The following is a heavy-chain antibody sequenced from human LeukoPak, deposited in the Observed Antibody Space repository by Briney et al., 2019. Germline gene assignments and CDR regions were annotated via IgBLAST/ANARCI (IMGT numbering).Heavy chain of an antibody. D-gene: IGHD6-13*01. CDR1: GFTFSSYW. CDR2: IKQDGSEK. Sequence: GGSLRLSCAASGFTFSSYWMSWVRQAPGKGLEWVADIKQDGSEKYYVDSVKGRFTISRDNAKNSLYLQMNSLRAEDTAVYYCAKDRLGIAAAHAFDIWGQGTMVTVSS. J-gene: IGHJ3*02. V-gene: IGHV3-7*01. CDR3: AKDRLGIAAAHAFDI.